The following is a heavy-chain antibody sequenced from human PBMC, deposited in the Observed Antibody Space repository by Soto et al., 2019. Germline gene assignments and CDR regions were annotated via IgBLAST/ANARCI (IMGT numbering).Heavy chain of an antibody. CDR2: ISGSGGST. Sequence: PGGSLRLSCAASGFTFSSYAMSWVRQAPGKGLEWVSAISGSGGSTYYADSVKGRFTISRDNSKNTLYLQMNSLRAEDTAVYYCAKVLNDFWSGYYTGFDYWGQGTLVTVSS. J-gene: IGHJ4*02. CDR1: GFTFSSYA. D-gene: IGHD3-3*01. V-gene: IGHV3-23*01. CDR3: AKVLNDFWSGYYTGFDY.